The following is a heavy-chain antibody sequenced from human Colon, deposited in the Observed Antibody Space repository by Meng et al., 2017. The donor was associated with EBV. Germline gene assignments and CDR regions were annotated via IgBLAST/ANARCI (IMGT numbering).Heavy chain of an antibody. D-gene: IGHD4-17*01. CDR1: GGSMSSGDYF. Sequence: QVQVQESGPGLVXPXXXXXLTCTVSGGSMSSGDYFWNWIRQPPGKGLEWIGYIYYSGNTYYNPSLKSRVTISIDTSKNQFSLKLSSVTAADTAVYYCTTLYGDSISWGQGTLVTVSS. CDR3: TTLYGDSIS. V-gene: IGHV4-30-4*01. CDR2: IYYSGNT. J-gene: IGHJ4*02.